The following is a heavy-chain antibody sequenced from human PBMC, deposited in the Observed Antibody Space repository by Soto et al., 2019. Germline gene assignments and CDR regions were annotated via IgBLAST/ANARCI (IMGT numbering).Heavy chain of an antibody. D-gene: IGHD7-27*01. Sequence: QITLKESGPALVKPTQTLTMTCTFSGFSLTTTGVGVGWVRQPPGKAPEWLGVLYWDDDKRISSSLKSRLTLTKDTTNYQVVPTLTDVGPVDAATYYCAHLAVGTFDFWGQGTMVTVSS. J-gene: IGHJ5*01. CDR3: AHLAVGTFDF. V-gene: IGHV2-5*02. CDR1: GFSLTTTGVG. CDR2: LYWDDDK.